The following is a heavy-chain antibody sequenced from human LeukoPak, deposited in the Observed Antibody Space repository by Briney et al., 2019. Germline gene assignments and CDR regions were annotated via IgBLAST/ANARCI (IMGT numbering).Heavy chain of an antibody. D-gene: IGHD3-10*01. CDR1: RYIFTGNY. CDR2: INPNSGDT. CDR3: ARDWVRGITQPSDS. J-gene: IGHJ4*02. Sequence: GASVRVSCKASRYIFTGNYMHWVRQAPGQGLEWMGWINPNSGDTSYAQKFQGRVTMTRDTSINTAYMDLSSLRYDDTAVYYCARDWVRGITQPSDSWGQGTLVTVYS. V-gene: IGHV1-2*02.